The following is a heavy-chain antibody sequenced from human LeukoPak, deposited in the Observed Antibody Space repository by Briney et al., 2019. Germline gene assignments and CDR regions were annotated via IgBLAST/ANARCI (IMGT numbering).Heavy chain of an antibody. CDR3: AKALSPSVAGPDNWFDP. J-gene: IGHJ5*02. D-gene: IGHD6-19*01. V-gene: IGHV3-9*01. CDR2: ISWNSGSI. CDR1: GFTFDDYA. Sequence: GGSLRLSCAASGFTFDDYAMHWVRQAPGKGLEWVSGISWNSGSIGYADSVKGRFTISRDNAKNSLYLQMNSLRAEDTALYYCAKALSPSVAGPDNWFDPWGQRTLATVSS.